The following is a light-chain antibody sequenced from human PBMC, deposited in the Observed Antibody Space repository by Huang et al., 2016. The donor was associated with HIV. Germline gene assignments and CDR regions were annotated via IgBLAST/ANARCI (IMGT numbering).Light chain of an antibody. V-gene: IGKV3-15*01. CDR3: QQYNNWPPA. Sequence: EVVMTQSPVTLSVSPGERATLSCRASRSLSSTLAWYQQKLGQAPRLLIYGTSTRATGIPARFSGTGSGTEFTLTISSLQSEDFVVYYCQQYNNWPPAFGQGTKVEIK. J-gene: IGKJ1*01. CDR1: RSLSST. CDR2: GTS.